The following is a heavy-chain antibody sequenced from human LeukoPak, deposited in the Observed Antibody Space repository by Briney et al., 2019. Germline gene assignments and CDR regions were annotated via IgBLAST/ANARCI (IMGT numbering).Heavy chain of an antibody. Sequence: SETLSLTCAVYGGSFSGYYWTWSRQPPGKGLEWSGEIAHSGRTNYNPSLKSRVTISADTSKNQFSLKLNSVTAADTAAYYCTSPATGNKDGFDYWGQGTLVGVSS. V-gene: IGHV4-34*01. D-gene: IGHD6-13*01. CDR2: IAHSGRT. CDR3: TSPATGNKDGFDY. CDR1: GGSFSGYY. J-gene: IGHJ4*02.